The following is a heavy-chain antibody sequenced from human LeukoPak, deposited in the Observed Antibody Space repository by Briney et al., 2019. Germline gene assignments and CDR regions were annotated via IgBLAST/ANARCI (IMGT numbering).Heavy chain of an antibody. CDR3: ARWDYDILTGSSPYYYYYMDV. CDR1: GFTFSSYS. CDR2: ISSSSSYI. D-gene: IGHD3-9*01. J-gene: IGHJ6*03. V-gene: IGHV3-21*01. Sequence: GGSLRLSCAASGFTFSSYSMNWVRQAPGKGLEWVSSISSSSSYIYYADSVKGRFTISRDNSKNMLFLQMNSLRAEDTAVCYCARWDYDILTGSSPYYYYYMDVWGKGTTVTISS.